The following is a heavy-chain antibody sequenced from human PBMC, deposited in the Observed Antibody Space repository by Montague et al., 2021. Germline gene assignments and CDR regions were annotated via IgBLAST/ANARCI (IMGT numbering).Heavy chain of an antibody. CDR3: ARDREAAPIDY. CDR1: GYSISSGYY. V-gene: IGHV4-38-2*02. D-gene: IGHD2-15*01. J-gene: IGHJ4*02. Sequence: SETLSLTCTVSGYSISSGYYWCWILQPPGKGLVWIGSILHSGSTYYNPSPMSRVTISVDTSKNQFSLKLTSVTAADTSLYYCARDREAAPIDYWGQGTLVTVSS. CDR2: ILHSGST.